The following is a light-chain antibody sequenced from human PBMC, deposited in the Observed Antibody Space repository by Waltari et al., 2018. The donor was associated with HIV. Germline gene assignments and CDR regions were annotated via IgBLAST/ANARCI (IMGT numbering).Light chain of an antibody. CDR3: QNYNSAPRT. Sequence: DIQMTQFPFSLSVSVGDRVTITCRATEDIRHYLAWYQQKPGKVPQLLIFAASTLQSGVPSRFSGGGFGTDFTLTIDSLQPEDFATYYCQNYNSAPRTFGQGTTLEIK. CDR1: EDIRHY. J-gene: IGKJ2*01. CDR2: AAS. V-gene: IGKV1-27*01.